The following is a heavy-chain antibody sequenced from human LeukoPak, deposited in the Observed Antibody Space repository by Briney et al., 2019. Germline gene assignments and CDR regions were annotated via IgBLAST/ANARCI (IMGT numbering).Heavy chain of an antibody. D-gene: IGHD2-21*02. J-gene: IGHJ3*02. Sequence: GGPLRLSCAASGFTVSSNYMNWVRQAPGKGLEGVSVIYSGGSTYYADSVKGRFTISRDNSKNTLFLQMNSLRAEDTAVYYCTGLVVTFTTDTFDIWGQGTMVTVSS. CDR2: IYSGGST. CDR3: TGLVVTFTTDTFDI. CDR1: GFTVSSNY. V-gene: IGHV3-53*01.